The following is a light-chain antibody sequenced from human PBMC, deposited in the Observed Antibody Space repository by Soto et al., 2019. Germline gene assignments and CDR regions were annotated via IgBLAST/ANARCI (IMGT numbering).Light chain of an antibody. J-gene: IGLJ2*01. Sequence: QSVLTQPPSVSGAPGQRVTISCTGSSSNIGAGYDVHWYQQLPGTAPKVLIYGNSNRPSGVPDRFSGSKSGTSASLAITGLQAEDEAYAYCQSYDSSLSAVVFGGGTKLTVL. CDR1: SSNIGAGYD. V-gene: IGLV1-40*01. CDR3: QSYDSSLSAVV. CDR2: GNS.